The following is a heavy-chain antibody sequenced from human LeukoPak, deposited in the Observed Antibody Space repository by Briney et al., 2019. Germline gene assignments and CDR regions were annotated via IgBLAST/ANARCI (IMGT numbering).Heavy chain of an antibody. V-gene: IGHV4-61*02. CDR2: IYTSGST. CDR1: GGSISSGSYY. Sequence: PSVTLSLTCTVSGGSISSGSYYWSWIRQPAGKGLEWIGRIYTSGSTNYNPSLKSRVTISADTSNNHFSLKMNSVTAADTAVYYCSRGTDAYKCGNSWGQGTLVTVSS. D-gene: IGHD5-24*01. J-gene: IGHJ4*02. CDR3: SRGTDAYKCGNS.